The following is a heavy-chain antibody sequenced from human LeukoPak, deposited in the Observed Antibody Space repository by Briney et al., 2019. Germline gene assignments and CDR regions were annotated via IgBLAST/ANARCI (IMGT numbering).Heavy chain of an antibody. J-gene: IGHJ4*02. Sequence: SETLSLTCTVSGGSVSSGSYYWSWIWQPPGKGLEWIGDIFHSGSTNYNPSLKSRVTISVDTSKNQFSLKLTSATAADTAVYHCARGGGGYAFDYWGQGTLVTVSS. V-gene: IGHV4-61*01. CDR1: GGSVSSGSYY. D-gene: IGHD3-16*01. CDR2: IFHSGST. CDR3: ARGGGGYAFDY.